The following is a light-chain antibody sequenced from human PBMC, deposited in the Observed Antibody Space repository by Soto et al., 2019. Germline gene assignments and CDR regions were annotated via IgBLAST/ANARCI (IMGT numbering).Light chain of an antibody. CDR2: AAS. Sequence: AIQMTQSPSSLSASVGDRVTITCRASQGIRNDLGWYQQKPGKVPKLLIYAASSLHSGVPSRLSGSGSGTEFTLTIGSLQPEAFATYSCLQDYNYPPLTFGCGTKVEIK. V-gene: IGKV1-6*02. CDR3: LQDYNYPPLT. J-gene: IGKJ4*01. CDR1: QGIRND.